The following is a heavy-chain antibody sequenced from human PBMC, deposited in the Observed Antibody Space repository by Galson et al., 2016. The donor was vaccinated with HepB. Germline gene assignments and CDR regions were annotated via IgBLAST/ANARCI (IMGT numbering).Heavy chain of an antibody. CDR1: GFSFTYAW. D-gene: IGHD5-12*01. CDR2: IKSNIDDGTT. Sequence: SLRLSCAASGFSFTYAWMNWVRQAPGKGLEWVGHIKSNIDDGTTDYATPVKGRFSISRDDSQNMLFLHMNSLKTEDPAVYYCISRPYNNSGLIDYWGQGTLLTVSS. CDR3: ISRPYNNSGLIDY. J-gene: IGHJ4*02. V-gene: IGHV3-15*07.